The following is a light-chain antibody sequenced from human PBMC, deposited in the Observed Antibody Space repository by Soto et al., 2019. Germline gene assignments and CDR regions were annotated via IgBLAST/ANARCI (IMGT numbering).Light chain of an antibody. CDR3: QQRANWPPVT. CDR1: QSISSN. Sequence: EIVMPQAPATLSVSPGERATLSCRGSQSISSNLAWYQQKNGQTPRLLIYGASTRAAGIPARFSGSGSGTDFTLTITTLEPEDFAVYFCQQRANWPPVTFGQGTRLEIK. V-gene: IGKV3-15*01. J-gene: IGKJ5*01. CDR2: GAS.